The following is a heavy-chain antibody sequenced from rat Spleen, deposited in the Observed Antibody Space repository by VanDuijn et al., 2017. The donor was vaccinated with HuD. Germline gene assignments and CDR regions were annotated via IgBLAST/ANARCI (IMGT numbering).Heavy chain of an antibody. J-gene: IGHJ2*01. D-gene: IGHD1-1*01. CDR3: AREGATLDY. CDR2: INYSGTT. V-gene: IGHV3-1*01. CDR1: GYSITSNF. Sequence: ELQLQESGPGLVKPSQSLSLTCSVTGYSITSNFWGWIRKFPGNKMEWMGYINYSGTTSYNPSLKSRISITGDSSKNQFFLLLNSVTTEDTATYYCAREGATLDYWGQGVMVTVSS.